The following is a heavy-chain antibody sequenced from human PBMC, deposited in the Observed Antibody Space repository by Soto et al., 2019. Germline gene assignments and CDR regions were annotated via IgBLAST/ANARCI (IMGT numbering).Heavy chain of an antibody. CDR1: GGSILSGGHY. Sequence: PSETLSLTCTVSGGSILSGGHYLTWIRQHPGKGLEWIGRIFFSGNTHYNPALKSRLTFSLDTAKKQFSLKLTSVTAADTAIYYCARDLLAGQQLGIPWFHPWGQGTRITVSP. CDR2: IFFSGNT. J-gene: IGHJ5*02. V-gene: IGHV4-31*03. CDR3: ARDLLAGQQLGIPWFHP. D-gene: IGHD1-26*01.